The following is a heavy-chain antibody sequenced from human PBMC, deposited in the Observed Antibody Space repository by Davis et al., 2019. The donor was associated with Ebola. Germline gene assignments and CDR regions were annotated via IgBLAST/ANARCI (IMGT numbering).Heavy chain of an antibody. Sequence: AASVKVSCKASGYTFIDFDLHWVRQAPGQRLEWMGWINAGNGNIRYSQNFQARITITRDTSASTAYMELSSLRSEDTAVYYCARDTGIRYVSLGYWGQGTQVTVSS. CDR3: ARDTGIRYVSLGY. V-gene: IGHV1-3*01. CDR2: INAGNGNI. D-gene: IGHD3-9*01. J-gene: IGHJ4*02. CDR1: GYTFIDFD.